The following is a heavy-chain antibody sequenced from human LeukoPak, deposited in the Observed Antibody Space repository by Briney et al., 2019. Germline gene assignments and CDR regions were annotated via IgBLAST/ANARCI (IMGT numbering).Heavy chain of an antibody. CDR1: GFSFSSYA. D-gene: IGHD6-19*01. CDR2: ISGSGGST. Sequence: GGSLRLSCAASGFSFSSYAMSWVRQAPGKGLEWVSAISGSGGSTYYADPVKGRFTISRDNSKNTLYLQMNSLRAEDTAVYYCAKVKSSGPFDYWGQGTLVTVSS. V-gene: IGHV3-23*01. J-gene: IGHJ4*02. CDR3: AKVKSSGPFDY.